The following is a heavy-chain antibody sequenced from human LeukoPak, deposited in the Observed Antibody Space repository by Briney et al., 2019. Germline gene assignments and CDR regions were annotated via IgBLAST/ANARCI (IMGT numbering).Heavy chain of an antibody. CDR2: IYYTGST. D-gene: IGHD6-19*01. J-gene: IGHJ4*02. CDR3: ARHLSVAATGIDH. CDR1: GFTFSSFD. Sequence: LRLSCAASGFTFSSFDLSWIRHPPGKGLEWIGYIYYTGSTTNYNPSLKSRVTISVDTSKNQFSLNLSSVTAADTAVYYCARHLSVAATGIDHWGQGTLVTVSS. V-gene: IGHV4-59*08.